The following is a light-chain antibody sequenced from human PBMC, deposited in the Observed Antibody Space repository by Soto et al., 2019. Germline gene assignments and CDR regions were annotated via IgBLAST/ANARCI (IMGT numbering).Light chain of an antibody. V-gene: IGKV1-5*01. CDR2: GAS. CDR1: QGIGNL. Sequence: DIQMTQSPSSVSASVGDRVTITCRASQGIGNLLAWFQQKAGKAPRRLIYGASSLQSGVPSRFSGSGSGTEFTLTISSLQPDDFATYYCQQYNSYWTFGQGTKVDIK. J-gene: IGKJ1*01. CDR3: QQYNSYWT.